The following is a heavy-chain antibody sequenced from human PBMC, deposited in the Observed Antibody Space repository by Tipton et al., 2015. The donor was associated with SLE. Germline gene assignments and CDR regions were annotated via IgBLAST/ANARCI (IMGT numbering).Heavy chain of an antibody. Sequence: TLSLTCAVYGGSFSGYSWSWIRQPPGKGLEWIGEIDHFGNTNYNPALKSRVTILADTSKDQFSLKLSSVTAADTAMYYCARYSYFAAAFDIWGQGTLVTVSS. CDR1: GGSFSGYS. D-gene: IGHD5-18*01. CDR3: ARYSYFAAAFDI. J-gene: IGHJ3*02. CDR2: IDHFGNT. V-gene: IGHV4-34*01.